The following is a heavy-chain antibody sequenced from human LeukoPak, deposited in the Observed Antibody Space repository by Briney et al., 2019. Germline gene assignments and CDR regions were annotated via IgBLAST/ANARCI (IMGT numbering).Heavy chain of an antibody. D-gene: IGHD2-21*01. V-gene: IGHV3-30*18. CDR2: ISYDGSNK. J-gene: IGHJ4*02. Sequence: GGSRRLSCAASGFTFSSYGMHWVRQAPGKGLEWVAVISYDGSNKYYADSVKGRFTISRDNSKNTLYLQMNSLRAEDTAVYYCAKLWWEPNDYWGQGTLVTVSS. CDR3: AKLWWEPNDY. CDR1: GFTFSSYG.